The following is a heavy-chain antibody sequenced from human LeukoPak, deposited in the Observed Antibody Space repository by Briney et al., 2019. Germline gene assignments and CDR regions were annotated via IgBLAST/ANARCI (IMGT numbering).Heavy chain of an antibody. CDR2: ISAYNGNT. CDR3: ARENRPMVRGVIIDY. J-gene: IGHJ4*02. V-gene: IGHV1-18*01. D-gene: IGHD3-10*01. CDR1: GYTFTSYG. Sequence: TSVKVSCKASGYTFTSYGISWVRQAPGQGLEWMGWISAYNGNTNYAQKLQGRVTMTTDTSTSTAYMELRSLRSDDTAVYYCARENRPMVRGVIIDYWGQGTLVTVSS.